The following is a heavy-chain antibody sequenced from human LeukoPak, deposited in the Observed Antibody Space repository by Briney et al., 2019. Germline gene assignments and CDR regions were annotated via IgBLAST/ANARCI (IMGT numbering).Heavy chain of an antibody. J-gene: IGHJ4*02. CDR1: GFTFDDYA. Sequence: PGGSLRLSCAASGFTFDDYAMHWVRQAPGKGLEWVSGISWNSGSIGYADSVKGRFTISRDNSKNTLYLQMNSLRAEDTAVYYYARTIFGAALDYWGQGTLVTVSS. CDR2: ISWNSGSI. D-gene: IGHD1-14*01. V-gene: IGHV3-9*01. CDR3: ARTIFGAALDY.